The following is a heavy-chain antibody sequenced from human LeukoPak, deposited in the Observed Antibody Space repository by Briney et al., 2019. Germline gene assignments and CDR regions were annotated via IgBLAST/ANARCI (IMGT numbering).Heavy chain of an antibody. CDR1: GFSLDDYG. Sequence: GWSLRLSCVASGFSLDDYGMTWVRQAPGKGLEWVAGIYWNGDYVGYAGSVKGRFTISLHNYKNSQYVQMNILGAEDTALYYCARDIKVVAGATGWFDPWGQGTMVTVSS. CDR2: IYWNGDYV. D-gene: IGHD2-15*01. CDR3: ARDIKVVAGATGWFDP. J-gene: IGHJ5*02. V-gene: IGHV3-20*04.